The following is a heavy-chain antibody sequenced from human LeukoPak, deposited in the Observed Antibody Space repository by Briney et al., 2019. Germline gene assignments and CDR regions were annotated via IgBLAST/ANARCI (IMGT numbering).Heavy chain of an antibody. CDR1: GFTFSNYN. J-gene: IGHJ4*02. V-gene: IGHV3-21*01. CDR3: ARDLSGYYRAGYTPYDY. Sequence: PGGSLRLSCAASGFTFSNYNMNWVRQAPGKGPEWVSSISGSGSYIFYADSVKGRFTISRDNAKKSLYLQMNSLRAEDTAVYYCARDLSGYYRAGYTPYDYWGQGTLVTVSS. CDR2: ISGSGSYI. D-gene: IGHD3-22*01.